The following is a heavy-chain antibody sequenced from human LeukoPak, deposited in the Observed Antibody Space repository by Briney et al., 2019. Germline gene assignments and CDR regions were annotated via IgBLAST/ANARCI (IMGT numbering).Heavy chain of an antibody. CDR3: AKVRKGVGAFDI. CDR1: GFTFSSYG. V-gene: IGHV3-23*01. CDR2: ISGSGGRK. Sequence: PGGSLRLSCAASGFTFSSYGMSWVRQAPGKGLEWVPAISGSGGRKDYADSVKGRFTISRDNSKNTLYLQMNSLRAEDTAVYYCAKVRKGVGAFDIWGQGIMVTVSS. J-gene: IGHJ3*02. D-gene: IGHD3-16*01.